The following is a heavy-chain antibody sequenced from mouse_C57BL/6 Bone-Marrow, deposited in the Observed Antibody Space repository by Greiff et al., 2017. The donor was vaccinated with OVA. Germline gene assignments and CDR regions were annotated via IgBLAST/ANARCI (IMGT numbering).Heavy chain of an antibody. V-gene: IGHV14-1*01. D-gene: IGHD1-1*01. CDR2: IDPEDGDT. CDR3: TTGGSPYAMDY. Sequence: VQLKQSGAELVRPGASVKLSCTASGFNIKDYYMHWVKQRPEQGLEWIGRIDPEDGDTEYAPKFQGKATMTADTSSNTAYLQLSILTSEDTAVYYCTTGGSPYAMDYWGQGTSVTVSS. CDR1: GFNIKDYY. J-gene: IGHJ4*01.